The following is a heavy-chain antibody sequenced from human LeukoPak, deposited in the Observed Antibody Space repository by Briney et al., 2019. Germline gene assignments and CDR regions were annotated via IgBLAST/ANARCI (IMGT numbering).Heavy chain of an antibody. V-gene: IGHV3-23*01. CDR3: AKTPIPYSSGWHFDY. CDR2: ISGSGGST. Sequence: GGSLRLSCAASGFTFSSYAMSWVRQAPGKGLEWVSAISGSGGSTYYADSVKGRFTISRDNSKNTLYLQMNSLRAEDTAVYYCAKTPIPYSSGWHFDYWGQGTLVTVSS. CDR1: GFTFSSYA. D-gene: IGHD6-19*01. J-gene: IGHJ4*02.